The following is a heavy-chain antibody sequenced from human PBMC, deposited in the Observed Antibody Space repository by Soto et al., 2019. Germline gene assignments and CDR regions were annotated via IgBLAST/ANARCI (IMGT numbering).Heavy chain of an antibody. Sequence: QVQLVQSGAEVKKPGASVKVSCKASGYTFTGYYMHWVRQAPGLGLEWMGGINPNSGGTNYAQKFQGWVTMTRDTSNSTACLELSRLRSDDTAVYYCARDWRGPNLGFDPGGQGTLVTVSS. J-gene: IGHJ5*02. CDR3: ARDWRGPNLGFDP. CDR1: GYTFTGYY. D-gene: IGHD3-10*01. CDR2: INPNSGGT. V-gene: IGHV1-2*04.